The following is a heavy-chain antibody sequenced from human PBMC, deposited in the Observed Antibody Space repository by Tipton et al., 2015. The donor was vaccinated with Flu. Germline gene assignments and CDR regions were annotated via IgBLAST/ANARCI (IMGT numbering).Heavy chain of an antibody. J-gene: IGHJ4*02. CDR3: AKTHSSGCYHS. D-gene: IGHD6-19*01. CDR1: GFTFSNYW. V-gene: IGHV3-7*01. Sequence: SLRLSCVDSGFTFSNYWMSWVRQAPGKGLEWVANINQDGTRKYYVDSVKGRFTISRDNSKNTLYLQMNSLRDEDTAVYYCAKTHSSGCYHSWGQGTLVTVSS. CDR2: INQDGTRK.